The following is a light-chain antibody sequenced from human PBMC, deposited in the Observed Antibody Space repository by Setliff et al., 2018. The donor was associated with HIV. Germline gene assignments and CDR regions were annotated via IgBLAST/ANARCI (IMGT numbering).Light chain of an antibody. Sequence: QSALAQPASVSGSPGQSITISCTGTSSDVGNYNLVSWYQQHPGKAPKLMIYEGSRRPSGISNRFSGSKSGSTASLTISGLQAEDEADYYCCSYAGRTTVVFGGGTKATVL. CDR2: EGS. CDR1: SSDVGNYNL. CDR3: CSYAGRTTVV. V-gene: IGLV2-23*01. J-gene: IGLJ3*02.